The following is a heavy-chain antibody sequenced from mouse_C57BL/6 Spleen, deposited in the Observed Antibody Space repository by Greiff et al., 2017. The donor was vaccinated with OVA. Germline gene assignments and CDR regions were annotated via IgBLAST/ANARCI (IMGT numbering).Heavy chain of an antibody. J-gene: IGHJ3*01. V-gene: IGHV5-4*01. CDR2: ISDGGSYT. Sequence: EVQLVESGGGLVKPGGSLKLSCAASGFTFSSYAMSWVRQTPEKRLEWVATISDGGSYTYYPDNVKGRFTISRDNAKNNLYLQMSHLKSEDTAMYYCARAYGNYEGFAYWGQGTLVTVSA. CDR1: GFTFSSYA. CDR3: ARAYGNYEGFAY. D-gene: IGHD2-1*01.